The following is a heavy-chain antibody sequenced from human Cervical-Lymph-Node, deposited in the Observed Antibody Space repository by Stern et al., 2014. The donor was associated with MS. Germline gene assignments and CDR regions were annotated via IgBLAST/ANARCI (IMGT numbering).Heavy chain of an antibody. V-gene: IGHV4-59*01. CDR1: GDSLNIYY. J-gene: IGHJ4*02. D-gene: IGHD3-16*01. Sequence: QVQLQESGPGLVKPSETLSLTCTVSGDSLNIYYWSWIRQSPGKGLEWIGHVYYAGSTNYNPSLKSRVTMSLDKSKNQFSLKLISVTAADTAVYFCAREEVVVPGGLRYWGQGTLVTVSS. CDR3: AREEVVVPGGLRY. CDR2: VYYAGST.